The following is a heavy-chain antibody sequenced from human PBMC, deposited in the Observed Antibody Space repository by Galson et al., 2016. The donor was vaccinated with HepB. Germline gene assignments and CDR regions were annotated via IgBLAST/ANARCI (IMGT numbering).Heavy chain of an antibody. CDR2: ISWNSGSI. V-gene: IGHV3-9*01. Sequence: SLRLSCAASGFTFDDYAMHWVRQAPGKGLEWVSGISWNSGSIGYADSVKGRFTISRDNAKNSLYLLMNSLRAEDTALYYCAGGEPLFYWGQGTLVTVSS. CDR3: AGGEPLFY. CDR1: GFTFDDYA. J-gene: IGHJ4*02. D-gene: IGHD1-26*01.